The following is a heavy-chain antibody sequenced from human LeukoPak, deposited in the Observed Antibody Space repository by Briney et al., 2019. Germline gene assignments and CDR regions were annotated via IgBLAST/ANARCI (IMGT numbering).Heavy chain of an antibody. J-gene: IGHJ3*02. D-gene: IGHD3-3*01. V-gene: IGHV4-30-2*01. Sequence: SQTLSLTCTVSGGSISSGGYYWSWIRQPPGKGLEWIGYIYHSGSTYYNPSLKSRVTISVDRSKNQFSLKLSSVTAADTAVYYCARDRRRSGYWGAGAFDIWGQGTMVTVSS. CDR3: ARDRRRSGYWGAGAFDI. CDR1: GGSISSGGYY. CDR2: IYHSGST.